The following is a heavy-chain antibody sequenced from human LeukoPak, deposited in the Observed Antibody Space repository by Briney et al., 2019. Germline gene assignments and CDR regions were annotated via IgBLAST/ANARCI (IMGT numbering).Heavy chain of an antibody. CDR1: GYTFTSYG. CDR2: ISAYNGNT. D-gene: IGHD6-13*01. Sequence: ASVKVSFKASGYTFTSYGFSWVRQAPGQGLEWMGWISAYNGNTNYAQKLQGRVTMTTDTSTSTAYMELRSLRSDDTAVYYCARDTVGYSSSWYGPWGQGTLVTVSS. V-gene: IGHV1-18*04. J-gene: IGHJ5*02. CDR3: ARDTVGYSSSWYGP.